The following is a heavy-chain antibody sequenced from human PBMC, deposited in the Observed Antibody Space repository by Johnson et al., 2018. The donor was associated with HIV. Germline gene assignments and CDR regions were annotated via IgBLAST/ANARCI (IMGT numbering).Heavy chain of an antibody. CDR2: ISYDGSKK. D-gene: IGHD2-21*01. J-gene: IGHJ3*01. Sequence: QEKLVESGGGVVQPGRSLRLSCAASGFTFSSYGMHWVRQAPGKGLEWVAFISYDGSKKFYADSVKGRFTISRDNSKNTLYLQMNSLRPEDTAVYYCARRMVVGYHALDFWGQGTVVSVPS. V-gene: IGHV3-30*19. CDR1: GFTFSSYG. CDR3: ARRMVVGYHALDF.